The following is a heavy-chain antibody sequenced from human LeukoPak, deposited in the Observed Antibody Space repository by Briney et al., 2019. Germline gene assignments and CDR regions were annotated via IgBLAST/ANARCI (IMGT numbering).Heavy chain of an antibody. D-gene: IGHD3-3*01. Sequence: GGSLRLSCAASGFTFSSYAMHWVRQAPCKGLEWVAIISYDGSNKYYADSVKGRFTISRDNSKNTLYLQMNSLRAEDTAVYYCARDPLITIFGVVIMDGAFDIWGQGTMVTVSS. CDR2: ISYDGSNK. CDR1: GFTFSSYA. J-gene: IGHJ3*02. CDR3: ARDPLITIFGVVIMDGAFDI. V-gene: IGHV3-30-3*01.